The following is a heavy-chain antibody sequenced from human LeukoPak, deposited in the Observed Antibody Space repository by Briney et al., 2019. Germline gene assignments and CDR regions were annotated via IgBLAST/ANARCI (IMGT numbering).Heavy chain of an antibody. CDR1: GFPFSSYW. D-gene: IGHD5-24*01. V-gene: IGHV3-7*04. CDR3: TRVGYIDEGIDY. J-gene: IGHJ4*02. CDR2: IKQDGSKK. Sequence: GGSLRLSCVASGFPFSSYWMTWVRQAPGKGLEWVANIKQDGSKKSHVDSVKGRFTISRDNAKNSLYLQMNSLRAEDTAIYYCTRVGYIDEGIDYWGQGTLVTVSS.